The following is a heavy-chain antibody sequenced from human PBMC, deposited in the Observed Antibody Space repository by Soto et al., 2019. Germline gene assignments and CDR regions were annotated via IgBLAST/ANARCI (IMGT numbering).Heavy chain of an antibody. D-gene: IGHD1-26*01. J-gene: IGHJ4*02. Sequence: GGSLRLSCAASGFTFSSYAMSWVRQAPGKGLEWVSAISGSGGSTYYADSVKGRFTISRDNSKNTLYLQMNSLRAEDTAVYYCAKDYGRSYRVYYFDYWGQGTLVTVSS. CDR2: ISGSGGST. CDR3: AKDYGRSYRVYYFDY. CDR1: GFTFSSYA. V-gene: IGHV3-23*01.